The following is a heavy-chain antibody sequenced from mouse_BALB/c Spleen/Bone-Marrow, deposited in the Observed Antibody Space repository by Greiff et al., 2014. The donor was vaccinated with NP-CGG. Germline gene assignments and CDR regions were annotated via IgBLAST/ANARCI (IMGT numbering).Heavy chain of an antibody. V-gene: IGHV5-12-2*01. CDR2: ISNGGGST. J-gene: IGHJ4*01. D-gene: IGHD2-4*01. CDR1: GFTFSSYT. CDR3: ARGLRGYAMDY. Sequence: EVQLVESGGGLVQPGGSLKLSCAASGFTFSSYTMSWVRQTPEKRLEWVAYISNGGGSTYYPDTVKGRFTISRDNAKNTLYLQMSSLKSEDTAMYYCARGLRGYAMDYWGRGTSVTVSS.